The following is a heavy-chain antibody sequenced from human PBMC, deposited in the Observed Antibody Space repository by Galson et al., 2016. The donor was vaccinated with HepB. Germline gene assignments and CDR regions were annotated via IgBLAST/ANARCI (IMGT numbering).Heavy chain of an antibody. D-gene: IGHD3-16*01. Sequence: SLRLSCAGSGFTLGSYNVHWVRQAPGKGLEWVLLITHSGGPIYYADPVKGRFTISRDDAKNSQYLQINSLRDEDTAVYYCARDNWAWAFDIWGQGTMVTVSS. CDR1: GFTLGSYN. J-gene: IGHJ3*02. V-gene: IGHV3-48*02. CDR3: ARDNWAWAFDI. CDR2: ITHSGGPI.